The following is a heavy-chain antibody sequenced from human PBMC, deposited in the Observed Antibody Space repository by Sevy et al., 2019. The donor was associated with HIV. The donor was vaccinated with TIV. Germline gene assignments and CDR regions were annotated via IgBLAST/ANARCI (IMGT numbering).Heavy chain of an antibody. D-gene: IGHD3-16*01. Sequence: AGSLRLSCAASGFTFSPYWMTWVRQAPGKGLEWVANIRPDGSDKYYVDSVKGRFTISRDNAKNSLYLRMNSLRADGTALYYWARGGGLDCWGQGALVTVSS. CDR3: ARGGGLDC. CDR2: IRPDGSDK. CDR1: GFTFSPYW. J-gene: IGHJ4*02. V-gene: IGHV3-7*04.